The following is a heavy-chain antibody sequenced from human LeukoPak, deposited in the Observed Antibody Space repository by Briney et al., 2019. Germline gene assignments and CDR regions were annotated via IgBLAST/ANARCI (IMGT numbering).Heavy chain of an antibody. D-gene: IGHD3-10*01. Sequence: GGTLRLSCAASGFTFSSYGMSWVRQAPGKGLEWVSAISGSGGSTYYADSVKGRFTISRDNSKNALYLQMNSLRAEDTAVYYCAKGTLWFGELYEGNFDYWGQGTLVTVSS. CDR1: GFTFSSYG. V-gene: IGHV3-23*01. CDR2: ISGSGGST. J-gene: IGHJ4*02. CDR3: AKGTLWFGELYEGNFDY.